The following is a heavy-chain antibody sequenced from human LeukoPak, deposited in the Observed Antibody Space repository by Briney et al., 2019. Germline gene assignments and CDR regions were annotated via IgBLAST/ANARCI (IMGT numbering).Heavy chain of an antibody. D-gene: IGHD3-22*01. Sequence: PSETLSLTCAVSGGSISSSNWWSWVRQPPGKGLEWIGEIYYSGSTYYNPSLKSRVTISVDTSKNQFSLKLSSVTAADTAVYYCASELSGYPNYFDYWGQGTLVTVSS. J-gene: IGHJ4*02. CDR1: GGSISSSNW. CDR2: IYYSGST. CDR3: ASELSGYPNYFDY. V-gene: IGHV4-4*02.